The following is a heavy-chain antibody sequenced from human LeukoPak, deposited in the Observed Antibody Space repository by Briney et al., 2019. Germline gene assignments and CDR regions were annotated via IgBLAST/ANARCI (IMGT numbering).Heavy chain of an antibody. V-gene: IGHV4-59*01. J-gene: IGHJ4*02. CDR1: GVSISNYY. D-gene: IGHD6-6*01. CDR2: IYYDGTT. Sequence: SETLSLTCSVSGVSISNYYWSWIRQPPGKGLEWIAFIYYDGTTNYNPSLKSRATISVDTSKNQYSLNLITVTPADTAVYYCARGGASSKFFDAWGQGILVTVSS. CDR3: ARGGASSKFFDA.